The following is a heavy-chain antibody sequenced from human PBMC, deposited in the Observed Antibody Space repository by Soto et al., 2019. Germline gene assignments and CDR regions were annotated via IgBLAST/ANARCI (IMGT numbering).Heavy chain of an antibody. V-gene: IGHV1-3*01. J-gene: IGHJ4*02. D-gene: IGHD6-13*01. CDR1: GYTFTSYA. CDR3: ARDRGLAALGY. CDR2: INAGNGNT. Sequence: QVPLVQSGAEVKKPGASVKVSCKASGYTFTSYAMHWVRQAPGQRLEWMGWINAGNGNTKYSQKFQGRVTITRDKSASTAYMELSSLRSEDTAVYYCARDRGLAALGYWGQGTLVTVSS.